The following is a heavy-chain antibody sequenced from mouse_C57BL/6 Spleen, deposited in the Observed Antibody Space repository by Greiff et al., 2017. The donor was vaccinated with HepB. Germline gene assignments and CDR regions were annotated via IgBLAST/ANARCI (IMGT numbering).Heavy chain of an antibody. V-gene: IGHV1-52*01. J-gene: IGHJ4*01. CDR1: GYTFTSYW. Sequence: VQLQQPGAELVRPGSSVKLSCKASGYTFTSYWMHWVKQRPIQGLEWIGNIDPSDSETHYNQKFKDKATLTVDKSSSTAYMQLSSLTSEDSAVYYGARADTHYYALDYWGQGTSVTVSS. CDR3: ARADTHYYALDY. CDR2: IDPSDSET.